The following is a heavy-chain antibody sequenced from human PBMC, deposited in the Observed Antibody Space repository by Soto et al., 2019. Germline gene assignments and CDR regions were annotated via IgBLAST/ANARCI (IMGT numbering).Heavy chain of an antibody. CDR1: GFTFSGSA. Sequence: EVQLVESGGDLVQPGGSLKLSCAASGFTFSGSAMHWVRQASGKGLEWVGHIRRRAKKYATVYAASVKGRFIISRDDSKNTAYLPMNSLKPDDTAVYYCTTSFDYWGQGPLVTVSS. J-gene: IGHJ4*02. V-gene: IGHV3-73*02. CDR3: TTSFDY. CDR2: IRRRAKKYAT.